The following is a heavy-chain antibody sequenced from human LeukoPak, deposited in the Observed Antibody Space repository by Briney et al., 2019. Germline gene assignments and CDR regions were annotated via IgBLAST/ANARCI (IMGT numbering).Heavy chain of an antibody. V-gene: IGHV3-15*01. CDR3: TTDQYYYDSSGYYSFFDY. Sequence: GGSLRLSCAASGFTFSNAWMSWVRQAPGTGREWVGRIKSKTDGGTTDYAALVKGRFTISRDDSKNTLYLQMNSLKTEDTAVYYCTTDQYYYDSSGYYSFFDYWGQGTLVTVSS. CDR2: IKSKTDGGTT. CDR1: GFTFSNAW. J-gene: IGHJ4*02. D-gene: IGHD3-22*01.